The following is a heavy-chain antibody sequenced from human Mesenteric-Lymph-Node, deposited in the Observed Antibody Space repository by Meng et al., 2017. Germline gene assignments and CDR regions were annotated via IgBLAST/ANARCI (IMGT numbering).Heavy chain of an antibody. CDR1: GFTFSDYE. CDR3: ARVALQGYSSSWVIDY. CDR2: ISSSGSTI. D-gene: IGHD6-13*01. Sequence: GGSLRLSCVGSGFTFSDYEMNWVRQAPGKGLEWVSHISSSGSTIYYADSVKGRFTISRDNPKNSLYLQMNSLRAEDTAVYYCARVALQGYSSSWVIDYWGQGTLVTVSS. V-gene: IGHV3-48*03. J-gene: IGHJ4*02.